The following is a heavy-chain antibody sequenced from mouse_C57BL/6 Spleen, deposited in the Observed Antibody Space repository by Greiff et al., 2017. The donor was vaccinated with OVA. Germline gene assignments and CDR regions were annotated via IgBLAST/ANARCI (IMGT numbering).Heavy chain of an antibody. CDR2: INPNNGGT. D-gene: IGHD1-1*01. J-gene: IGHJ1*03. CDR3: ARLYGSSYWYFDV. CDR1: GYTFTDYN. V-gene: IGHV1-18*01. Sequence: EVQLVESGPELVKPGASVKIPCKASGYTFTDYNMDWVKQSHGKSLEWIGDINPNNGGTIYNQKFKGKATLTVDKSSSTAYMELRSLTSEDTAVYYCARLYGSSYWYFDVWGTGTTVTVSS.